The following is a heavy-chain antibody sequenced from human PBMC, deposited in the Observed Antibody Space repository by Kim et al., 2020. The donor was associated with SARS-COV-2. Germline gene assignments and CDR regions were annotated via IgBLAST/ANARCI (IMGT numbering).Heavy chain of an antibody. CDR1: GFTFSSYG. V-gene: IGHV3-30*18. J-gene: IGHJ4*02. CDR3: AKDSLRGDSSGYDGGLDY. Sequence: GGSLRLSCAASGFTFSSYGMHWVRQAPGKGLEWVAVISYDGSNKYYADSVKGRFTISRDNSKNTLYLQMNSLRAEDTAVYYCAKDSLRGDSSGYDGGLDYWGQGTLVTVSS. D-gene: IGHD3-22*01. CDR2: ISYDGSNK.